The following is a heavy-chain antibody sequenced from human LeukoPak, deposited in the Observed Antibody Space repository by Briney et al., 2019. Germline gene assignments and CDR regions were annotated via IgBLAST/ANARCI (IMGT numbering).Heavy chain of an antibody. D-gene: IGHD2-8*02. Sequence: SVKGRFTISRDNARNTVYLQMNSLRAEDTAVFYCATGLSQYYDLWGRGTLVTVSS. CDR3: ATGLSQYYDL. V-gene: IGHV3-74*01. J-gene: IGHJ2*01.